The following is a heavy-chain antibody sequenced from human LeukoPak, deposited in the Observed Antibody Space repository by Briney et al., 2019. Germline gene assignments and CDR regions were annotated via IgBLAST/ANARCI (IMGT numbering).Heavy chain of an antibody. D-gene: IGHD5-12*01. CDR3: ASRVATIPLYYYGMDV. V-gene: IGHV4-34*01. J-gene: IGHJ6*02. Sequence: KTSETLSLTCAVYGGSFSGYYWSWIRQPPGKGLEWIGEINHSGSTNYNPSLKSRVTISVDTSKNQFSLKLSSVTAADTAVYYCASRVATIPLYYYGMDVWGQGTTVTVSS. CDR2: INHSGST. CDR1: GGSFSGYY.